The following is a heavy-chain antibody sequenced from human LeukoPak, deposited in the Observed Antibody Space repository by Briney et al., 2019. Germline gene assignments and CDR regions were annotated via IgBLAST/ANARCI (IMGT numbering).Heavy chain of an antibody. D-gene: IGHD1-26*01. CDR1: GGSISSGSYY. CDR2: IYSSGTT. J-gene: IGHJ6*03. CDR3: ARLNSGSYYNYYYYYMDV. V-gene: IGHV4-61*02. Sequence: PSQTLSLTCTVSGGSISSGSYYWSWIRQSAGKGLEWIGRIYSSGTTNYNPSLNKRVTISVDTSMNQFSLKLSSVTAADTAVYYCARLNSGSYYNYYYYYMDVWGKGTTVTVSS.